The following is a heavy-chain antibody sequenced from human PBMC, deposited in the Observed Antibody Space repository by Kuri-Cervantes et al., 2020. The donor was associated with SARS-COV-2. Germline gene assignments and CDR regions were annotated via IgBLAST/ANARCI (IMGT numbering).Heavy chain of an antibody. CDR1: GFTFSSYA. CDR3: AKDGLAAAGLHYYYYYGMDV. CDR2: ISGSGGST. Sequence: GESLKISCAASGFTFSSYAMSWVRQAPGKGLEWVSAISGSGGSTYYADSVKGRFTISRDNPKNTLYLQMNSLRAEDTAVYYCAKDGLAAAGLHYYYYYGMDVWGQGTTVTVSS. J-gene: IGHJ6*02. D-gene: IGHD6-13*01. V-gene: IGHV3-23*01.